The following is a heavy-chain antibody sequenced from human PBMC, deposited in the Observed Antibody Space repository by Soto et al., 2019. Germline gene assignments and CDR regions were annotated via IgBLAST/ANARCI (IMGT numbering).Heavy chain of an antibody. CDR1: GGSFSGYY. V-gene: IGHV4-34*01. Sequence: SETLSLTCAVYGGSFSGYYWSWIRQPPGKGLEWIGEINHSGSTNYNPSLKSRVTISVDTSKNQFSLKLSSVTAADTAVYYCSAQEGLVLHWGQGTLVTVSS. J-gene: IGHJ4*02. D-gene: IGHD6-19*01. CDR2: INHSGST. CDR3: SAQEGLVLH.